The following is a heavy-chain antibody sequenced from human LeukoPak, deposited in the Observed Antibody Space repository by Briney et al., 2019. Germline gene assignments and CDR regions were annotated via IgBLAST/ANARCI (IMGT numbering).Heavy chain of an antibody. V-gene: IGHV3-7*01. J-gene: IGHJ4*02. CDR1: GFTFSRHW. CDR3: LAASSTSYEGY. CDR2: IKEDGSVR. D-gene: IGHD6-6*01. Sequence: GGSLRLSCAASGFTFSRHWMDWVRQAPGKGLEWVANIKEDGSVRQYVESVKGRFTISRDNAKNSLYLQMNSLRAEDTAVYYCLAASSTSYEGYWGQGTLVTVSS.